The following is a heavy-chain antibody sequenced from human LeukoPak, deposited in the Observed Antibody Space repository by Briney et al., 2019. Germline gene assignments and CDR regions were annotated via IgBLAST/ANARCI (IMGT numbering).Heavy chain of an antibody. Sequence: SETLSLTCTVSGGSISSYYWSWIRQPPGKGLECIGYIYYSGSTNYNPSLKSRVTISVDTSKNQFSLKLSSVTAADTAVYYCARGITMVPYYFDYWGQGTLVTVSS. CDR1: GGSISSYY. V-gene: IGHV4-59*01. CDR2: IYYSGST. CDR3: ARGITMVPYYFDY. J-gene: IGHJ4*02. D-gene: IGHD3-10*01.